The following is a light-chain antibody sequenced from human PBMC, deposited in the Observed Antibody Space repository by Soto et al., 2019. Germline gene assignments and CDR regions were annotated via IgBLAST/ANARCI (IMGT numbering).Light chain of an antibody. V-gene: IGKV1-39*01. Sequence: NQMTQSPSTRSASVGARGTITCWASPSISSWVAWYKQQPGKAPKALSHAASSLQRWVPSRCRSSGSGTDFTLTISSLTPEDFATYSCQQSYSTPITFGQGTRLEI. CDR1: PSISSW. CDR2: AAS. CDR3: QQSYSTPIT. J-gene: IGKJ5*01.